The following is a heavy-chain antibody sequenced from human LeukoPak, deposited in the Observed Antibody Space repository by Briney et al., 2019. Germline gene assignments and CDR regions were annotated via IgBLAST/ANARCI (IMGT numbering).Heavy chain of an antibody. V-gene: IGHV4-4*07. Sequence: SETLSLTCTVSGDSISSYYWSWIRQPAGKGLEWIGRIYTSGSTHYNPSLKSRVTMSVDTSKNQFSLKPSSVTAADTAVYYCARGRYCGSSSCDDYYYYYMDVWGKGTTVTVSS. CDR3: ARGRYCGSSSCDDYYYYYMDV. D-gene: IGHD2-2*01. CDR1: GDSISSYY. CDR2: IYTSGST. J-gene: IGHJ6*03.